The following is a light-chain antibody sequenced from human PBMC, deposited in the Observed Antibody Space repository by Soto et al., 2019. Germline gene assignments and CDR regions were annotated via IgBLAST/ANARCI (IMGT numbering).Light chain of an antibody. J-gene: IGKJ5*01. CDR2: DAS. CDR3: HPYEKLPD. V-gene: IGKV1-5*01. CDR1: QSISSW. Sequence: GGRVTIXXRASQSISSWLAWYQQKPGKAPDLLIYDASSLEAGVPSRFRGSGSGTDFTLSISRLQPEDIATYSVHPYEKLPDFGQGTRLEIK.